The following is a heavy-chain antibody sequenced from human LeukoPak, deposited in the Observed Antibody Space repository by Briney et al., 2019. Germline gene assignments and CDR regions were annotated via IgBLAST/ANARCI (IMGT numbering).Heavy chain of an antibody. D-gene: IGHD2-8*01. CDR1: GGSISSYY. V-gene: IGHV4-4*07. J-gene: IGHJ4*02. Sequence: SETLSLTCTVSGGSISSYYWSWIRQPAGKGLEWIWRIYTSGSTNYNPSLKSRVTMSVDTSKNQFSLKLSSVTAADTAVYYCARDRGLMVYATPFDYWGQGTLVTVSS. CDR2: IYTSGST. CDR3: ARDRGLMVYATPFDY.